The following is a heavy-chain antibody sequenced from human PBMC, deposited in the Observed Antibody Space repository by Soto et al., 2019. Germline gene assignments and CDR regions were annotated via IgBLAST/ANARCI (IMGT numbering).Heavy chain of an antibody. J-gene: IGHJ5*02. Sequence: ASVKVSCKASGYTFTSYGIHWVRQAPGQRLEWMGWIDAANGDTKYSPKFQGRVTITRDTSASTAYMELSSLRSEDTAVYYCVRRHVSATGIDWFDPWGQGTLVTVS. CDR3: VRRHVSATGIDWFDP. CDR2: IDAANGDT. CDR1: GYTFTSYG. V-gene: IGHV1-3*01. D-gene: IGHD6-13*01.